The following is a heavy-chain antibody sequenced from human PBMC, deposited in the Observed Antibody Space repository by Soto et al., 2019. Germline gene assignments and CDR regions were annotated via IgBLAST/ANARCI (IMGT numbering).Heavy chain of an antibody. CDR2: ISYDGSNT. J-gene: IGHJ4*02. V-gene: IGHV3-30*18. CDR1: GFTFSSYG. Sequence: QVQLVESGGGVVQPGRSLRLSCVDSGFTFSSYGMHWVRQAPGKGLEWVAIISYDGSNTYYADSVKGRFTISRDNSKNTLYLQMNSLRSEDTSVYYCAKEWGLSGSYYISSSYYFDYWGQGTLVTVSS. CDR3: AKEWGLSGSYYISSSYYFDY. D-gene: IGHD1-26*01.